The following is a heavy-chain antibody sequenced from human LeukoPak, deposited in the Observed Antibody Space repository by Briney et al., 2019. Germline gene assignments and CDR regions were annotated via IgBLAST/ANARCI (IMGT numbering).Heavy chain of an antibody. D-gene: IGHD1-7*01. CDR2: ISAYNGNT. CDR1: GYTFTSYG. Sequence: GASVKVSCKASGYTFTSYGISWVRQAPGQGLEWMGWISAYNGNTNYAQKFQGRVTMTEDTSTDTAYMELSSLRSEDTAVYYCATTLGYLNYYYYYYMNVWGKGTTVTVSS. CDR3: ATTLGYLNYYYYYYMNV. V-gene: IGHV1-18*01. J-gene: IGHJ6*03.